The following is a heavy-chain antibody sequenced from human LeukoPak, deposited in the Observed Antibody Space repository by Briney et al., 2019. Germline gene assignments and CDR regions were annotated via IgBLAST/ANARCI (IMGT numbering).Heavy chain of an antibody. V-gene: IGHV3-23*01. CDR2: ISGSGGST. J-gene: IGHJ6*02. CDR1: GFTFSSYA. Sequence: WGSLRLSCAASGFTFSSYARSWVRQAPGKGLEWVSAISGSGGSTYYADSVKGRFTISRDNSKNTLYLQMNSLRAEDTAVYYCAKGAPTSLGYCSSTSCYGYCMDVWGQGPTSPVS. CDR3: AKGAPTSLGYCSSTSCYGYCMDV. D-gene: IGHD2-2*01.